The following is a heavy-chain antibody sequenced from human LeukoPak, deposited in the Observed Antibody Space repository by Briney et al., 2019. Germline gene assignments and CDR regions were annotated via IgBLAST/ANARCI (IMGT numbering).Heavy chain of an antibody. D-gene: IGHD3-10*01. V-gene: IGHV3-66*01. CDR3: ARVALGAYGSGSSTDY. J-gene: IGHJ4*02. CDR1: GFTVSSSY. Sequence: VGSLRLSCAAAGFTVSSSYMSWVRQAPGEGLEWVSVIYSGGTTSYADSVKCRFTISRDNSKNTLYLQMNSLRVEDTSVYYCARVALGAYGSGSSTDYWGQGTLVTVSS. CDR2: IYSGGTT.